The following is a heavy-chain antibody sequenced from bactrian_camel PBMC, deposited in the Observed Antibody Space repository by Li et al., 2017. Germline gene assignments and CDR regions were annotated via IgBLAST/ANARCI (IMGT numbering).Heavy chain of an antibody. Sequence: VQLVESGGGLVLPGGSLRLSCAASGFTFTTNYMNWVRQAPGKGLEWVSGIYSGDSSTHYSDSVRGRFTISQDNAKDILYLQMNSLEPEDTAMYYCTASDSPILCAYNYWGQGTQVTVS. CDR2: IYSGDSST. J-gene: IGHJ4*01. CDR1: GFTFTTNY. V-gene: IGHV3S6*01. CDR3: TASDSPILCAYNY.